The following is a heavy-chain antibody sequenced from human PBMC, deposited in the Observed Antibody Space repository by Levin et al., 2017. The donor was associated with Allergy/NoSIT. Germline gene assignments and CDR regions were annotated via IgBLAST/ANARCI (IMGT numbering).Heavy chain of an antibody. Sequence: LSLTCAASGFTFSSYGMHWVRQAPGKGLEWVAVISYDGSNKYYADSVKGRFTISRDNSKNTLYLQMNSLRAEDTAVYYCAKGHWAVVVTAMNFDYWGQGTLVTVSS. CDR3: AKGHWAVVVTAMNFDY. CDR2: ISYDGSNK. D-gene: IGHD2-21*02. V-gene: IGHV3-30*18. J-gene: IGHJ4*02. CDR1: GFTFSSYG.